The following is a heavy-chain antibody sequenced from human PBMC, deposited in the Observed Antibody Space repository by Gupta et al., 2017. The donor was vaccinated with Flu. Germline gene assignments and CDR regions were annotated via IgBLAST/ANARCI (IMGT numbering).Heavy chain of an antibody. J-gene: IGHJ2*01. V-gene: IGHV3-74*01. D-gene: IGHD3-16*02. CDR3: ARGGITTTSGGVIGINWYFDL. CDR2: VNSDGSST. Sequence: EVQLVVSGGGLVQPGVSLRLSCAASGFTFNTYCMHWVRQVPGKGLLWVARVNSDGSSTTYEDSVKGRFTISRDNAKNTLYLQRNSLRADDTAVYYCARGGITTTSGGVIGINWYFDLWGRGTLVTVSS. CDR1: GFTFNTYC.